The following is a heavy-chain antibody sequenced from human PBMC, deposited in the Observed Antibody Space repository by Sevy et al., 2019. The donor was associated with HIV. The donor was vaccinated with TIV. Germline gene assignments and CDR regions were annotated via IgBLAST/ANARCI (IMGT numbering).Heavy chain of an antibody. CDR2: TYYRSKWFN. CDR3: ARESATISAGTERYFDL. CDR1: GDSVSTNSAA. D-gene: IGHD6-13*01. J-gene: IGHJ2*01. V-gene: IGHV6-1*01. Sequence: SQTLSLTCAISGDSVSTNSAAWNWIRQSPSRGLERLGRTYYRSKWFNEYAVPVKSRIIINPDTSKNQLSLQLNSVTPEDTAVYYCARESATISAGTERYFDLWGRGTLVTVSS.